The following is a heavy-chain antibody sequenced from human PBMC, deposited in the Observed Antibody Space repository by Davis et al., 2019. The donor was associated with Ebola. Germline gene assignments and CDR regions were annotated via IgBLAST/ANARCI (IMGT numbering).Heavy chain of an antibody. D-gene: IGHD1-26*01. V-gene: IGHV3-30*04. CDR3: ARDLGLVGASPLSYYYYGMDV. J-gene: IGHJ6*02. CDR2: ISYDGSNK. Sequence: GGSLRLSCAASGFTFSSYAMHWVRQAPGKGLEWVAVISYDGSNKYYADSVKGRFTISRDNSKNTLYLQMNSLRAEDTAVYYCARDLGLVGASPLSYYYYGMDVWGQGTTVTVSS. CDR1: GFTFSSYA.